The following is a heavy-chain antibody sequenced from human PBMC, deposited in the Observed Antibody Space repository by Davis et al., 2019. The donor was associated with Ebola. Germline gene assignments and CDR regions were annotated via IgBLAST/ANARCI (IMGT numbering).Heavy chain of an antibody. J-gene: IGHJ4*02. CDR3: AKKATITARPFDD. V-gene: IGHV3-21*04. CDR1: GFTFSSYS. Sequence: GGSLRLSCAASGFTFSSYSMNWVRQAPGKGLEWVSSISSSSSYIYYADSVKGRFTISRDNSKNTLYLQMNSLRAEDTALYYCAKKATITARPFDDWGQGTLVTVSS. CDR2: ISSSSSYI. D-gene: IGHD6-6*01.